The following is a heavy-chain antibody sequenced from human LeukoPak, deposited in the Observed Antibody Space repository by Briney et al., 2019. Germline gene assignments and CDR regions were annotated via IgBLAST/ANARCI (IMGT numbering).Heavy chain of an antibody. CDR3: ARGTGYSSGWYYYY. J-gene: IGHJ4*02. D-gene: IGHD6-19*01. V-gene: IGHV3-23*01. CDR1: GFTVSSNY. CDR2: ISGSGGST. Sequence: PGGSLRLSCAASGFTVSSNYMSWVRQAPGKGLEWVSAISGSGGSTYYADSVKGRFTISRDNSKNTLYLQMNSLRAEDTAVYYCARGTGYSSGWYYYYWGQGTLVTVSS.